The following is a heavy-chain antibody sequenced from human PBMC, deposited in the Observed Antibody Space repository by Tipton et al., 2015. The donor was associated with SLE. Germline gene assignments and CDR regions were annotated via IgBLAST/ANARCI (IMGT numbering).Heavy chain of an antibody. Sequence: TLSLTCTVSGGSISSYYWSWIRQHPGKGLEWIGYIYYSGSTYYNPSLKSRVTISVDTSKNQFSLKLSSVTAADTAVYYCAREVPTNYFDYWGQGTLVTVSS. CDR3: AREVPTNYFDY. V-gene: IGHV4-31*03. J-gene: IGHJ4*02. CDR2: IYYSGST. CDR1: GGSISSYY. D-gene: IGHD4/OR15-4a*01.